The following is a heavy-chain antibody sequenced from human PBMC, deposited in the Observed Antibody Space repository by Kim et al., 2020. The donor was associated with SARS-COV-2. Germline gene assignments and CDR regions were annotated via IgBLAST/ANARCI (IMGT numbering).Heavy chain of an antibody. CDR1: GGSISSYY. Sequence: SETLSLTFTVSGGSISSYYWSWIRQPPGKGLEWIGYIHYSGSTNYNPSLKSRVTISVDTSKNQFSLKLNFVTAADTAVYYCSRGYSSSWYRWFDPWGQGTLVTVSP. V-gene: IGHV4-59*01. CDR3: SRGYSSSWYRWFDP. J-gene: IGHJ5*02. CDR2: IHYSGST. D-gene: IGHD6-13*01.